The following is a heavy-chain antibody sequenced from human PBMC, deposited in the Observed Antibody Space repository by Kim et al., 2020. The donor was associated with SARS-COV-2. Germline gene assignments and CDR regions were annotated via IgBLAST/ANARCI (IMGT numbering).Heavy chain of an antibody. J-gene: IGHJ3*02. CDR3: AKELTGYYRSAFDI. V-gene: IGHV3-33*06. Sequence: AGSGKGRFTISRDNSKNTLYLQMNSLRAEDTAVYYCAKELTGYYRSAFDIWGQGTMVTVSS. D-gene: IGHD3-9*01.